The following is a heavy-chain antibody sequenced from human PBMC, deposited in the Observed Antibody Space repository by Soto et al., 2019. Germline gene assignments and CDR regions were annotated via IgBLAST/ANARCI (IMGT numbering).Heavy chain of an antibody. J-gene: IGHJ4*02. CDR2: IYHSGST. V-gene: IGHV4-4*02. D-gene: IGHD3-10*01. CDR3: ARVSSGYGSGSYYGDFDY. Sequence: SETLSLTCAVSGGSISSSNWWSWVRQPPGKGLEWIGEIYHSGSTNYNPSLKSRVTISVDKSKNQFSLKLSSVTAADTAVYYCARVSSGYGSGSYYGDFDYWGQGTLVTVSS. CDR1: GGSISSSNW.